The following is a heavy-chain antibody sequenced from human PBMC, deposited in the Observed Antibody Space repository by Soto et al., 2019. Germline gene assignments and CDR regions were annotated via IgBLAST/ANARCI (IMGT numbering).Heavy chain of an antibody. D-gene: IGHD3-10*01. CDR1: GDSVSSNSAA. J-gene: IGHJ5*02. Sequence: SQTLSLTCAISGDSVSSNSAAWNWIRQSPSRGLEWLGRTYYRSKWYNDYAVSVKSRITINPDTSKNQFSLQLNSVTPEDTAVYYCAKVEVKVTMVRGVTRNNWFDPWGQGTLVTVSS. CDR3: AKVEVKVTMVRGVTRNNWFDP. CDR2: TYYRSKWYN. V-gene: IGHV6-1*01.